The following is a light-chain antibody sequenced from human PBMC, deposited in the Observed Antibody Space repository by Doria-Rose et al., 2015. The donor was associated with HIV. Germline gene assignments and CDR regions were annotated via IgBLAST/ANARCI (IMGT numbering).Light chain of an antibody. CDR2: AAS. Sequence: DIRLTQSPSSLSASVGDRVTITCRASQNINRFLNWYQQKPGKVPKVLIYAASSLQSGVPSRFSGSGSGTDFTLTISSLQPEDFATYYRQQSFSTPRTFGQGTKVEIK. V-gene: IGKV1-39*01. CDR1: QNINRF. J-gene: IGKJ1*01. CDR3: QQSFSTPRT.